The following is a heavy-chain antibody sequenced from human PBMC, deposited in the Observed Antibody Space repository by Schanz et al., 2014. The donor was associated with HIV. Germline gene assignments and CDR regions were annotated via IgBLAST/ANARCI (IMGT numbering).Heavy chain of an antibody. CDR2: ISYDGTKK. CDR1: GFNFNSYG. V-gene: IGHV3-33*05. D-gene: IGHD4-17*01. J-gene: IGHJ4*02. Sequence: QVQLVESGGGVVQPGRSLRLSCAASGFNFNSYGMHWVRQAPGKGLEWVAVISYDGTKKHYADSVKGRFTISRDNAKNSLHLQMSRLGAEDTAVYYCARDLHDYGDARTDYWGQGILVTVSS. CDR3: ARDLHDYGDARTDY.